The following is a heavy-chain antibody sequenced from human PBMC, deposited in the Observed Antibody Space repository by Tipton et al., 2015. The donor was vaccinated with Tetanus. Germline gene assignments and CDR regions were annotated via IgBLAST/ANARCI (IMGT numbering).Heavy chain of an antibody. D-gene: IGHD2-15*01. V-gene: IGHV5-51*01. CDR3: VSFSDGYFDY. CDR1: GYDFNYYW. J-gene: IGHJ4*02. CDR2: IYPDDSDT. Sequence: QLVQSGAEVKKPGESLKISCKASGYDFNYYWIGWVRQMPGKGLEWMGLIYPDDSDTRYSPSFQGQVTFSADESISTAYLQWSSLKASDTAIYYCVSFSDGYFDYWGQGTLVTVSS.